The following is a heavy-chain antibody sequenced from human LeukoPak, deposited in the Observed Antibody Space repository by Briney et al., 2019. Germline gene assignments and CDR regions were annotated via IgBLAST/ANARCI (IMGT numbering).Heavy chain of an antibody. CDR2: INHSGST. CDR3: ARRPRISGSDDGPSGLDY. CDR1: GGSISSSSYY. V-gene: IGHV4-39*07. D-gene: IGHD1-26*01. Sequence: SETLSLTCTVSGGSISSSSYYWGWIRQPPGRGLEWNGEINHSGSTNYNPSIESRVTILADTSKNQFSLKVRFVTAADTAVYYCARRPRISGSDDGPSGLDYWGQGSLVTVSS. J-gene: IGHJ4*02.